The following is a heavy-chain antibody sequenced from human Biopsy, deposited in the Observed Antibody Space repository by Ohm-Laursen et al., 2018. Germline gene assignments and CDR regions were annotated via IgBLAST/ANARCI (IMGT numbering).Heavy chain of an antibody. J-gene: IGHJ4*02. D-gene: IGHD3-3*01. CDR1: GGTFSNYA. Sequence: SLVKVSCKASGGTFSNYAISWVRQAPGEGLEWMGGIIAVSGLVNYAPKFQGRVSITADKSTTTAYMELSNLKPEDTAVYYCATPFQYYDSWGGYPPFDHWGQGTLVTVSS. CDR3: ATPFQYYDSWGGYPPFDH. V-gene: IGHV1-69*17. CDR2: IIAVSGLV.